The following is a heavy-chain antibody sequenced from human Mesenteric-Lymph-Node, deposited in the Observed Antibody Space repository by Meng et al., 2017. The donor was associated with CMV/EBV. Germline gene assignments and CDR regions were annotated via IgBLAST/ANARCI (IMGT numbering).Heavy chain of an antibody. CDR1: GYTFTTYA. Sequence: CKASGYTFTTYAMHWVRQDPGQRLEWMGWINAGNGNTKYSQKFQGRVTITRDTSASTAYMELSSLRSEDTAVYYCAKIAAAGMAYFQHWGQGTLVTVSP. D-gene: IGHD6-13*01. CDR3: AKIAAAGMAYFQH. CDR2: INAGNGNT. V-gene: IGHV1-3*01. J-gene: IGHJ1*01.